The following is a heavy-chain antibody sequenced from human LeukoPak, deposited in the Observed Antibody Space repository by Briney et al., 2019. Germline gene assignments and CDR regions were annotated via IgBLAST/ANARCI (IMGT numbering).Heavy chain of an antibody. CDR1: GFTFSSYW. D-gene: IGHD3-22*01. V-gene: IGHV3-7*01. CDR2: IKQDGSEK. J-gene: IGHJ4*02. Sequence: GGSLRLSCAASGFTFSSYWMSWVRQAPGMGLEWVANIKQDGSEKYYVDSVKGRFTISRDNAKNSLYLQMNSLRAEDTAVYYCARGWTYYYDSSGYKLFDYWGQGTLVTVSS. CDR3: ARGWTYYYDSSGYKLFDY.